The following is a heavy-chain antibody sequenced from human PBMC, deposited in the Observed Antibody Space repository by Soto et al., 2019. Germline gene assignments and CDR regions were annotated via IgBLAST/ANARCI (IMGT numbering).Heavy chain of an antibody. CDR3: AREVLPIGSDSNYFDY. CDR1: GYTGATYG. Sequence: QVQVVQSGAEVKKPWASVKISCKTSGYTGATYGIAWVRQAPGQGPEWMGWISVNNGNALYAQKFQGRVSLTTDTSTTTVYMDLTRLRSDDTAIYYCAREVLPIGSDSNYFDYWGQGTLVTVSS. CDR2: ISVNNGNA. J-gene: IGHJ4*02. D-gene: IGHD2-21*01. V-gene: IGHV1-18*04.